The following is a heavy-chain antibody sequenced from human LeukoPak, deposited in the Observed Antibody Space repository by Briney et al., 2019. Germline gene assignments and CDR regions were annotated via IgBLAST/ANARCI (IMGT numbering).Heavy chain of an antibody. CDR1: GYSFTSYW. V-gene: IGHV5-10-1*01. CDR3: ASPGRVIAYCGGDCHYGMDV. CDR2: IDPSDSYT. D-gene: IGHD2-21*02. J-gene: IGHJ6*02. Sequence: GESLRISCKGSGYSFTSYWISWVRQMPGKGLEWMGRIDPSDSYTNYSPSFQGHVTISADKSISTAYLQWSILKASDTAMYYCASPGRVIAYCGGDCHYGMDVWGQGTTVTVSS.